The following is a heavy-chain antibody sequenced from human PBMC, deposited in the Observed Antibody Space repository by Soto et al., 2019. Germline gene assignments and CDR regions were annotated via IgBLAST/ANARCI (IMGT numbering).Heavy chain of an antibody. D-gene: IGHD5-12*01. CDR2: IIPSLGRP. CDR3: ARLGVNSAYDW. Sequence: QVQLVQSGAEVKKSGSSVKVSCKASGGTFSSYTINWVRQAPGQGLEWMGRIIPSLGRPNYAQKFQGRVTVTADKSTSTAYIELSSLRSEDTAVFYCARLGVNSAYDWWGQGTLVTVSS. V-gene: IGHV1-69*02. J-gene: IGHJ4*02. CDR1: GGTFSSYT.